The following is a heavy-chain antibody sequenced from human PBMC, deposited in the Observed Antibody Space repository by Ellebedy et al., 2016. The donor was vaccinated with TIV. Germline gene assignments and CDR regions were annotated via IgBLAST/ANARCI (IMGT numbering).Heavy chain of an antibody. CDR3: ARDMGYYGSGILFDY. CDR1: GGTFSSYA. V-gene: IGHV1-69*13. Sequence: SVKVSCXASGGTFSSYAISWVRQAPGQGLEWMGGIIPIFGTANYAQKFQGRVTITADESTSTAYMELSSLRSEDTAVYYCARDMGYYGSGILFDYWGQGTLVTVSS. CDR2: IIPIFGTA. J-gene: IGHJ4*02. D-gene: IGHD3-10*01.